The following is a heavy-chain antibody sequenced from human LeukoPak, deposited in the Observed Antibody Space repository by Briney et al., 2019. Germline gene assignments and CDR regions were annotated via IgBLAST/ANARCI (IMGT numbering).Heavy chain of an antibody. CDR1: GGSISSGGYY. J-gene: IGHJ4*02. D-gene: IGHD3-16*02. Sequence: SETLSLTCTVSGGSISSGGYYWSWIRQHPGKGLEWIGYIYYSGSTYYNPSLKSRVTISVDTSKNQFSLKLSSVTAADTAVYYCAREREFEGAILYFDYWGQGTLVTVSS. V-gene: IGHV4-31*03. CDR3: AREREFEGAILYFDY. CDR2: IYYSGST.